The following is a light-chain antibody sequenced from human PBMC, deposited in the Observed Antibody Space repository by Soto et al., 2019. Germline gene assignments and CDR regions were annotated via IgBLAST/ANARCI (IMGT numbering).Light chain of an antibody. CDR1: QGISSY. CDR3: QQLNSYLIT. Sequence: DIQLTQSPSFLSASVGDRVTITCRASQGISSYLAWYQQKPGKAPKLLIYAASTLHTGVPSRFSGSGSGTEFTITISSLQPEDFATYYCQQLNSYLITFGQGTRLENK. CDR2: AAS. J-gene: IGKJ5*01. V-gene: IGKV1-9*01.